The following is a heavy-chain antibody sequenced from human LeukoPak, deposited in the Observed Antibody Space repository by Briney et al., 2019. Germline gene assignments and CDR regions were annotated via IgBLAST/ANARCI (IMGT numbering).Heavy chain of an antibody. J-gene: IGHJ4*02. D-gene: IGHD4-17*01. CDR1: GFTFGIYE. CDR2: VSSSGTTM. V-gene: IGHV3-48*03. CDR3: ARVAGEDGDYFFDY. Sequence: PGGSLRLSCAASGFTFGIYEMNWVRQAPGKGLEWVSYVSSSGTTMYYADSVKGRFTISRDNANNSLYLQMNSLRAEDTALYYCARVAGEDGDYFFDYWGQGTLVTVPS.